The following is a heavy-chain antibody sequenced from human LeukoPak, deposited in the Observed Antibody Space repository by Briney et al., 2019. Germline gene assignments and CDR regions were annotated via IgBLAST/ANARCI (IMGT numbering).Heavy chain of an antibody. Sequence: TGGSLRLSCAASGFTFRNASMSWVRQAPGKGLEWVGRIKSKTDGGTTDYAAPVKGRFTISRDDSKNTLYLQMNSLKTEDTAVYYCTTDRQYYDFWSGYYLRFGYWGQGTLVTVSS. CDR3: TTDRQYYDFWSGYYLRFGY. CDR1: GFTFRNAS. CDR2: IKSKTDGGTT. D-gene: IGHD3-3*01. V-gene: IGHV3-15*01. J-gene: IGHJ4*02.